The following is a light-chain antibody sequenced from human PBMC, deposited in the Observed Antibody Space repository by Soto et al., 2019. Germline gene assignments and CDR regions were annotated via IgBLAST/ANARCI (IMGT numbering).Light chain of an antibody. Sequence: QSVLTQPASVSGSPGQSITISCTGTSSDVGGYNYVSWYQQHPGKAPKLMIYDVSNRPSGVSNRFSGSKSGNTASLTISGFQAEDEGDYYCSSYTCSSTLIYVFGTGTKLTVL. J-gene: IGLJ1*01. CDR1: SSDVGGYNY. CDR2: DVS. V-gene: IGLV2-14*01. CDR3: SSYTCSSTLIYV.